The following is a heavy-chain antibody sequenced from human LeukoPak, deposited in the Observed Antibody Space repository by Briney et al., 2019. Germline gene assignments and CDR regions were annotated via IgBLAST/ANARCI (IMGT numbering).Heavy chain of an antibody. Sequence: SETLSLTCIVSGGSIISSHYYWGWIRQPPGKGLEWIGSIYYNGNTYYNPSLESRVTISVDTSTNQFSLKLNSVTAADTAVYYCASVILRCIDSWGQGTLVAVAS. D-gene: IGHD4-17*01. J-gene: IGHJ4*02. CDR1: GGSIISSHYY. CDR3: ASVILRCIDS. CDR2: IYYNGNT. V-gene: IGHV4-39*01.